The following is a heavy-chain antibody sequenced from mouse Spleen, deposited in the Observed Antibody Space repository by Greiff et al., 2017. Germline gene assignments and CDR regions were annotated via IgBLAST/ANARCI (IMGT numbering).Heavy chain of an antibody. CDR1: GYSFTGYY. D-gene: IGHD4-1*01. V-gene: IGHV1-42*01. J-gene: IGHJ2*01. Sequence: EVQLQQSGPELVKPGASVKISCKASGYSFTGYYMNWVKRSPEKSLEWIGEINPSTGGTTYNQKFKAKATLTVDKSSSTAYMQLKSLTSEDSAVYYCARFWESPFDYWGQGTTLTVSS. CDR3: ARFWESPFDY. CDR2: INPSTGGT.